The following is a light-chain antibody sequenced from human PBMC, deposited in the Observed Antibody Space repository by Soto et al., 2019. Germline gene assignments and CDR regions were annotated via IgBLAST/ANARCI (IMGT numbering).Light chain of an antibody. CDR2: NTS. J-gene: IGKJ1*01. Sequence: IVLTQSPATLSLSPGERATLSCRASQSVSSYLAWYQQKPGQAPRLLIYNTSNRATGIPARFSGSGSGTDFTLTISSLEPEDFAVYYCQQRNKWPTFGQGTKVEI. CDR3: QQRNKWPT. CDR1: QSVSSY. V-gene: IGKV3-11*01.